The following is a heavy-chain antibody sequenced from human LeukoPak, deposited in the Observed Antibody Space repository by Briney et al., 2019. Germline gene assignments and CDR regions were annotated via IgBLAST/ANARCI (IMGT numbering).Heavy chain of an antibody. CDR2: IFYSGRA. J-gene: IGHJ4*02. CDR3: ARERGERARYAWGHFVF. V-gene: IGHV4-38-2*02. D-gene: IGHD3-16*01. CDR1: SYSISSGYY. Sequence: AETLCLTCAVSSYSISSGYYWDWIRPPPGKGLEGIGTIFYSGRAYYNASLKSRVTISVDTSKNHFSLQLTTVTAADTAVYFCARERGERARYAWGHFVFWGGGTLVSVSS.